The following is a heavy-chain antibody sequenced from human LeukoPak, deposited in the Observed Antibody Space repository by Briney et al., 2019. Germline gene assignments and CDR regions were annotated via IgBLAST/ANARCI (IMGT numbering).Heavy chain of an antibody. CDR2: ISYDGSNK. CDR1: GFTFSSCA. V-gene: IGHV3-30*04. Sequence: PGRSLRLSCAASGFTFSSCAMHWIRQAPGKGLEWVAVISYDGSNKYYADSVKGRFTISRDNSKNTLYLQMNSLRAEDTAVYYCARGLGDSSGYYNWFDPWGQGTLVTVSS. J-gene: IGHJ5*02. CDR3: ARGLGDSSGYYNWFDP. D-gene: IGHD3-22*01.